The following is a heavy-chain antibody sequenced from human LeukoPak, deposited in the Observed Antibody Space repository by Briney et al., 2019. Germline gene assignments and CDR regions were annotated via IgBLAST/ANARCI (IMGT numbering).Heavy chain of an antibody. CDR2: ISGSGGST. CDR1: KFNFHTYG. V-gene: IGHV3-23*01. CDR3: AKDPNGDYIGAFDI. D-gene: IGHD4-17*01. J-gene: IGHJ3*02. Sequence: GGTLRLSCTTPKFNFHTYGLTWVRQAPGKELEWVSSISGSGGSTQYAASVQGRFTISRDNSKNTLYLQMNSLRAEDTAVYYCAKDPNGDYIGAFDIWGQGTMVTVSS.